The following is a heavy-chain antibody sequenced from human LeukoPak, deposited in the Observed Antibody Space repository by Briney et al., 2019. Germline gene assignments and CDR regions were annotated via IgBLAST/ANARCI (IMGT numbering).Heavy chain of an antibody. CDR2: INHSGST. CDR3: ARGLAYCGGDCYSVFDY. J-gene: IGHJ4*02. CDR1: GGSFSGYY. Sequence: PSETLSLTCAVYGGSFSGYYWSWIRQPPGKGLEWIGEINHSGSTNYNPSLKSRVTISVDTSKNQFSLKLSSVTAADTAVYYCARGLAYCGGDCYSVFDYWGQGTLVIVSS. D-gene: IGHD2-21*02. V-gene: IGHV4-34*01.